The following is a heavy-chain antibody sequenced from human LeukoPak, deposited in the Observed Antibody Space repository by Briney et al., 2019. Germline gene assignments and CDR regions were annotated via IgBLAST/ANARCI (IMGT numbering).Heavy chain of an antibody. J-gene: IGHJ3*02. CDR2: INSDGTTP. CDR3: ARDQAGAFDI. V-gene: IGHV3-74*01. Sequence: PGGSLRLSCAASGFTFSSYWMHWVRQAPGKGLVWVSRINSDGTTPSYADSVRGRFTISRDNAKNTLYLQMNSLRAEDTAVYYCARDQAGAFDIWGQGTMVTVSS. D-gene: IGHD3-10*01. CDR1: GFTFSSYW.